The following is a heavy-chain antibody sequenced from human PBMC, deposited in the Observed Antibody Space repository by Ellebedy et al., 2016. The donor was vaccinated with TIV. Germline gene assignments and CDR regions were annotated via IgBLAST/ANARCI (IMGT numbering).Heavy chain of an antibody. CDR3: ARDSSSYSSGRLVNLLDY. J-gene: IGHJ4*02. CDR1: EFTFYNYA. Sequence: GGSLRLSXAASEFTFYNYAMHWVRQAPGKGLDWMAVISYDGSNKYYANSVKGRFTISRDNSKNTLFLQMNSLRAEDTADYYCARDSSSYSSGRLVNLLDYWGQGTLVTVSS. D-gene: IGHD3-10*01. CDR2: ISYDGSNK. V-gene: IGHV3-30-3*01.